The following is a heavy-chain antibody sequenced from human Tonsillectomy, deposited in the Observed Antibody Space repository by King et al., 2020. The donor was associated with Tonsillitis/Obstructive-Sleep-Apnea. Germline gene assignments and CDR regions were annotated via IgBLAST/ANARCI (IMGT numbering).Heavy chain of an antibody. CDR3: ARDMVLEAGGNAFDI. J-gene: IGHJ3*02. CDR1: GGSISSYY. Sequence: VQLQESGPGLVKPSETLSLTCTVSGGSISSYYWSWIRQPPGKGLEWIGYIYYSGSPNYNPSLKSRVTISVDTSKKQFSLKLSSVTAADTAVYYCARDMVLEAGGNAFDIWGHGTMVTVSS. V-gene: IGHV4-59*01. D-gene: IGHD2-8*01. CDR2: IYYSGSP.